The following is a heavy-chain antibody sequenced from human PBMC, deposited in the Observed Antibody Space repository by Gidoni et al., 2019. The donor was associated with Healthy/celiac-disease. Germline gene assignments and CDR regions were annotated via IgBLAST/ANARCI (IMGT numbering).Heavy chain of an antibody. CDR2: ISSSSSYT. Sequence: QVQLVESGGGLVKPGGSLRLSCAASGFPFRDYYMGWIRQAPGKGLEWVSYISSSSSYTNYADSVKGRFTISRDNAKNSLYLQMNSLRAEDTAVYYCARVSSAAKETYYFDYWGQGTLVTVSS. CDR1: GFPFRDYY. CDR3: ARVSSAAKETYYFDY. V-gene: IGHV3-11*06. D-gene: IGHD2-15*01. J-gene: IGHJ4*02.